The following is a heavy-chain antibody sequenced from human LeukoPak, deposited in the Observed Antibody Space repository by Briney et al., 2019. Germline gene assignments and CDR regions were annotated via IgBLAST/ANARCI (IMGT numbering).Heavy chain of an antibody. V-gene: IGHV4-30-4*01. J-gene: IGHJ4*02. D-gene: IGHD3-16*01. Sequence: SETLSLTCTVSGGSISSGDYYWSWIRQPPGKGLEWIGYIYYSGSTYYNPSLKGRVTISVDTSKNQFSLKLSSVTAADTAVYYCARDDVAFMITSHWGQGTLVTVSS. CDR2: IYYSGST. CDR3: ARDDVAFMITSH. CDR1: GGSISSGDYY.